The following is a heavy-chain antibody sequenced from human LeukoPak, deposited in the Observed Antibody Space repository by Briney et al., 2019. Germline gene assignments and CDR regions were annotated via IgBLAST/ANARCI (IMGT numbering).Heavy chain of an antibody. Sequence: SETLSHTCAVSGGSISSSNWWSWVRQPPGKGLEWIGEIYHSGSTNYNPSLKSRVTISVDKSKNQFSLKLSSVTAADTAVYYCARAFYCYDSSGYADAFDIWGQGTMVTVSS. J-gene: IGHJ3*02. CDR2: IYHSGST. V-gene: IGHV4-4*02. D-gene: IGHD3-22*01. CDR1: GGSISSSNW. CDR3: ARAFYCYDSSGYADAFDI.